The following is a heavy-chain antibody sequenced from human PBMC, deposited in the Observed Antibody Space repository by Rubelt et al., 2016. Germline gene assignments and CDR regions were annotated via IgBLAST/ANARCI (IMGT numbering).Heavy chain of an antibody. D-gene: IGHD1-26*01. Sequence: QVQLQQWGAGLLKPSETLSLTCVVSGGSISTYYWSWIRQSPGKGLEWIGYVQYSVTHKYNPYLKGRVPISVDTSQNQVLRMLTSVAAADTAVEYCARSGGYSVVSLDIWGQGTMVTGSS. J-gene: IGHJ3*02. CDR3: ARSGGYSVVSLDI. V-gene: IGHV4-59*01. CDR1: GGSISTYY. CDR2: VQYSVTH.